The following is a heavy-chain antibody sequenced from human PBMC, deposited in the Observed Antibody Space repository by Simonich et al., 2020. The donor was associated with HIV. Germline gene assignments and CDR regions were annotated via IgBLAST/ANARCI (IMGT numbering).Heavy chain of an antibody. Sequence: QVQLQESGPGLVKPSETLSLTCAVSGYSISSGYYWGWIRQPPGKGLEWIGSIYPSGSTYYNPSLKSRVTISVDTSKNPFSLKMRSVTAADTAVYYCARSGYSSSWSHWYFDLWGRGTLVTVSS. J-gene: IGHJ2*01. V-gene: IGHV4-38-2*01. CDR3: ARSGYSSSWSHWYFDL. CDR2: IYPSGST. CDR1: GYSISSGYY. D-gene: IGHD6-13*01.